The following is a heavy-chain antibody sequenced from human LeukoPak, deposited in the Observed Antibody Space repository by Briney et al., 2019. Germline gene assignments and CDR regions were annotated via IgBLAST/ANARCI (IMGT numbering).Heavy chain of an antibody. D-gene: IGHD3-10*01. CDR3: ASSAMVRGVIMRRPFDY. CDR2: ISSSGSTI. CDR1: GFTFSSYE. Sequence: GGSLRLSCAASGFTFSSYEMNWVRQAPGKGLEWVSYISSSGSTIYYADSVKGRFTISRDNSKNTLYLQMNSLRAEDTAVYYCASSAMVRGVIMRRPFDYWGQGTLVTVSS. V-gene: IGHV3-48*03. J-gene: IGHJ4*02.